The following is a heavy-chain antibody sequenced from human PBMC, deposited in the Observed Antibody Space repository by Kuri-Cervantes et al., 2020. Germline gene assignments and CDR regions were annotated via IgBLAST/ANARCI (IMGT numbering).Heavy chain of an antibody. V-gene: IGHV4-39*02. CDR1: GGSISSSSYY. Sequence: ESLKISCTVSGGSISSSSYYWGWIRQPPGKGLDWIGSVYYSGSTDYKPSLQSRVTMSMDTSKNQFSLKLSSVTAADTAVYYCARDDGWGGLHWGQGTLVTVSS. CDR2: VYYSGST. D-gene: IGHD3-10*01. J-gene: IGHJ4*02. CDR3: ARDDGWGGLH.